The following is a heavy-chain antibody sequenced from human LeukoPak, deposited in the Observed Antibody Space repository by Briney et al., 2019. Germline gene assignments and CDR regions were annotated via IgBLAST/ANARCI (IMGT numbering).Heavy chain of an antibody. J-gene: IGHJ3*02. V-gene: IGHV1-8*01. CDR3: ARHQTTYYDFWSGFRDAFDI. CDR2: MNPNSGNT. CDR1: GYTFTSYD. Sequence: ASVKVPCKASGYTFTSYDINWVRQATGQGLEWMGWMNPNSGNTGYAQKFQGRVTMTRNTSISTAYMELSSLRSEDTAVYYCARHQTTYYDFWSGFRDAFDIWGQGTMVTVSS. D-gene: IGHD3-3*01.